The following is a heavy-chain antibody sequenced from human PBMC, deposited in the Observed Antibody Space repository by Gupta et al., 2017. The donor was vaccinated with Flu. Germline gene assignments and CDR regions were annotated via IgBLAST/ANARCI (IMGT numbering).Heavy chain of an antibody. CDR2: IYGGDSET. J-gene: IGHJ4*02. CDR3: ARHKSNYDILIGYVDY. V-gene: IGHV5-51*01. D-gene: IGHD3-9*01. CDR1: GYSFTTYW. Sequence: EVQLVQSGAEVKKPGESLKISCKASGYSFTTYWIGWVRQMPGQGLEWMGIIYGGDSETRYSPSFEGHVTSSVDKSTSTAYLQWSSLKASDTAMYYCARHKSNYDILIGYVDYWGQGTQVTVSS.